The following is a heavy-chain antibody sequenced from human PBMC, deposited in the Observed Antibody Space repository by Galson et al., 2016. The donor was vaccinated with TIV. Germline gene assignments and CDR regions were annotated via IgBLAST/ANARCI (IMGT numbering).Heavy chain of an antibody. CDR3: ARGGHYELRAEYPPFYYCYMDV. CDR2: IIPSFGTA. CDR1: RGTFRNYA. D-gene: IGHD2/OR15-2a*01. J-gene: IGHJ6*03. Sequence: SVKVSCKASRGTFRNYAISWVRQAPGQRLEWMGGIIPSFGTANYAQEFQGRVTITTDESTNTAYMELSSLRSDDTAVYYIARGGHYELRAEYPPFYYCYMDVWGKGTTVTVSS. V-gene: IGHV1-69*05.